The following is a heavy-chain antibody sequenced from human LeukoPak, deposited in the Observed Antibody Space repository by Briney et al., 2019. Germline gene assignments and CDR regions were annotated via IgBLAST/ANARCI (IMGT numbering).Heavy chain of an antibody. D-gene: IGHD3-22*01. J-gene: IGHJ6*02. CDR3: ARLNYYDSSGYEYGMDV. CDR2: ISGSGGST. Sequence: GGSLRLSCAASGVTVSSNYMSWVRQAPGKGLEWVSAISGSGGSTYYADSVKGRFTISRDNSKNTLYLQMNSLRAEDTAVYYCARLNYYDSSGYEYGMDVWGQGTTVTVSS. V-gene: IGHV3-23*01. CDR1: GVTVSSNY.